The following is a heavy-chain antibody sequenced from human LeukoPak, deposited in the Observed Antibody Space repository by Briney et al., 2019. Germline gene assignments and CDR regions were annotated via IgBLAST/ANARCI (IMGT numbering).Heavy chain of an antibody. CDR1: GFPFSSYE. CDR2: IDSGGITI. J-gene: IGHJ4*02. Sequence: PGGSLRLSCAGSGFPFSSYEMNWLRQAPGKGLEWVSHIDSGGITIYYGDSVKGRFTISRDNAKNSIYLQMDSLRVEDTAIYYCARDSVGDLLDYWGQGTPVTVSS. D-gene: IGHD4-17*01. V-gene: IGHV3-48*03. CDR3: ARDSVGDLLDY.